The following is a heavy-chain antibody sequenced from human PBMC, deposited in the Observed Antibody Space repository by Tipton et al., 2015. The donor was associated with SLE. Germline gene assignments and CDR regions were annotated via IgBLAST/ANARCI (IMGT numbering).Heavy chain of an antibody. CDR2: ISSSSSYI. CDR3: ARDLFYGASGNYYYYMDV. Sequence: QLVQSGGGLVKPGGSLRLSCAASGFTFSSYSMNWVRQAPGKGLEWVSSISSSSSYIYYADSVEGRFTISRDNAKNSLYLQMNSLRAEDTAVYYCARDLFYGASGNYYYYMDVWGKGTTVTVSS. D-gene: IGHD4-17*01. J-gene: IGHJ6*03. V-gene: IGHV3-21*01. CDR1: GFTFSSYS.